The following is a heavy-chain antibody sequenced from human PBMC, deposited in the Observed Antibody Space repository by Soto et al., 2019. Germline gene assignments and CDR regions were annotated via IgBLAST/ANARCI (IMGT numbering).Heavy chain of an antibody. CDR2: ISYDGSNK. CDR1: GFTFSSYA. D-gene: IGHD6-13*01. J-gene: IGHJ6*02. CDR3: AREIETNGHQSSSWYRDYYGMDV. V-gene: IGHV3-30-3*01. Sequence: QVQLVESGGGVVQPGRSLRLSCAASGFTFSSYAMHWFRQAPGKGLEWVAVISYDGSNKYYADSVKGRFTISRDNSKNTLYLQMNSLRAEDTAVYYCAREIETNGHQSSSWYRDYYGMDVWGQGTTVTVSS.